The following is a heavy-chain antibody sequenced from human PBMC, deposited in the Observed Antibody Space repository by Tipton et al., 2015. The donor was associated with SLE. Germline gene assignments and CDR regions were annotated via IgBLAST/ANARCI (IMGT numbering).Heavy chain of an antibody. J-gene: IGHJ5*02. V-gene: IGHV4-59*08. CDR2: IYYSGST. CDR1: GGSISSYY. CDR3: ARTDGGNSRSWFDP. D-gene: IGHD4-23*01. Sequence: TLSLTCTVSGGSISSYYWSWIRQPPGKGLEWIGYIYYSGSTNYNPSPKSRVTISVDTSKNQFSLKLSSVTAADTAVYYCARTDGGNSRSWFDPWGQGTLVTVSS.